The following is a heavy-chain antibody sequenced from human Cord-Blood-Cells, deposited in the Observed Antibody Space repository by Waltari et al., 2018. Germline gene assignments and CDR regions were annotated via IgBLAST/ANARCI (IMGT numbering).Heavy chain of an antibody. CDR2: INPNSGGT. V-gene: IGHV1-2*02. D-gene: IGHD1-20*01. Sequence: QVQLVQSGAEVRKPGAAVKVPGTASGYTFTGYYMHGVRQAPGQGLEWMGWINPNSGGTNYAQKFQGRVTMTRDTSISTAYMELSRLRSDDTAVYYCALNWNNWFDPWGQGTLVTVSS. CDR3: ALNWNNWFDP. J-gene: IGHJ5*02. CDR1: GYTFTGYY.